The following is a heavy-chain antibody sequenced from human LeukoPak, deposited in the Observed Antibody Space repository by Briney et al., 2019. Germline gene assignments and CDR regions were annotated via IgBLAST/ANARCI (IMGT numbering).Heavy chain of an antibody. CDR3: ARRYCSGGSCCSDY. J-gene: IGHJ4*02. V-gene: IGHV3-30*04. Sequence: GGSLRLSCAASGFPFSSYAMHWVRQAPSKGLEWVAVISFDGRNKHYTDSVEGRFTISRDNSKNTLYLQMDSLRVDDTAVYYCARRYCSGGSCCSDYWGQGTLVTVSS. D-gene: IGHD2-15*01. CDR1: GFPFSSYA. CDR2: ISFDGRNK.